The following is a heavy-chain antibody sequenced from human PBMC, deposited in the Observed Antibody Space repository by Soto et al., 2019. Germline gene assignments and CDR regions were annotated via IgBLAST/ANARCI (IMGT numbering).Heavy chain of an antibody. D-gene: IGHD3-3*01. CDR2: IYSSGST. J-gene: IGHJ5*02. Sequence: SETLSLTYTVSGGAINSYYWTWIRQPAGKGLEWIGRIYSSGSTKYNPSLQRRVTMSLDTSKNQFSLRLTSVTAADTAVYYCARGQRFSDWFDPWGQGTLVTVS. V-gene: IGHV4-4*07. CDR1: GGAINSYY. CDR3: ARGQRFSDWFDP.